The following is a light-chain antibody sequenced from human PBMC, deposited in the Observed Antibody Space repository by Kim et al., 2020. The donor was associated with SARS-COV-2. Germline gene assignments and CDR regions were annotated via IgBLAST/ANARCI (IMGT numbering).Light chain of an antibody. CDR2: SNT. J-gene: IGLJ2*01. CDR1: FSTTGAGYE. CDR3: QSYDSNLSGSV. Sequence: QRVTIAFTGTFSTTGAGYEVPWYQPRPGRAPKLLIPSNTDRPAGVPDRFSGSKSGTSASLTITGLQAEDEADYYCQSYDSNLSGSVFGGGTQLTVL. V-gene: IGLV1-40*01.